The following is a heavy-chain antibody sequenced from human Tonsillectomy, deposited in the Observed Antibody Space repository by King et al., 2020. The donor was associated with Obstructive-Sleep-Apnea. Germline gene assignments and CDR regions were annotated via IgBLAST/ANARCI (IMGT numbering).Heavy chain of an antibody. V-gene: IGHV4-34*01. Sequence: VQLQQWGAGLLKPSETLSLTCAVYGGSFSGYFWNWIRQPPGKGLEGFWETNHRGSTKYKPSLRRRVTISVDTSKNQFSLTLSSVAAADPAVYYCARGDTYYYDSSVYYRTDAFDVWGQGTMVTVSS. CDR3: ARGDTYYYDSSVYYRTDAFDV. CDR1: GGSFSGYF. J-gene: IGHJ3*01. CDR2: TNHRGST. D-gene: IGHD3-22*01.